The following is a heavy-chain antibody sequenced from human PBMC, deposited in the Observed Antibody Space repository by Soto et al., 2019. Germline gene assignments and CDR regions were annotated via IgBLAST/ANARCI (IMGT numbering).Heavy chain of an antibody. V-gene: IGHV3-23*01. CDR2: ITNTGGDT. J-gene: IGHJ4*02. CDR3: ARASGESYPGSRVFDS. D-gene: IGHD3-10*01. CDR1: GFTFSSNA. Sequence: PGGSLRLSCAASGFTFSSNAVTWVRQAPGKGLEWVSVITNTGGDTLYADSVKGRFTMSRDNSKNILYLQMNSLRAEDTAIYYCARASGESYPGSRVFDSWGQGTRVTVSS.